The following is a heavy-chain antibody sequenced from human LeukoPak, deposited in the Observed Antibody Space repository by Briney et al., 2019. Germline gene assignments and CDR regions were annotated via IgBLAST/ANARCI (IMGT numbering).Heavy chain of an antibody. CDR3: AVAGQGYFQH. CDR2: VRSKANSYAT. CDR1: GFTFSGSA. J-gene: IGHJ1*01. D-gene: IGHD6-19*01. Sequence: GGSLRLSCAASGFTFSGSAMHWVRQASGKGLEWVGRVRSKANSYATAYAASVKGRFTISRDDSKSTAYLQMNSLKTEDTAVYYCAVAGQGYFQHWGQGTLVTVSS. V-gene: IGHV3-73*01.